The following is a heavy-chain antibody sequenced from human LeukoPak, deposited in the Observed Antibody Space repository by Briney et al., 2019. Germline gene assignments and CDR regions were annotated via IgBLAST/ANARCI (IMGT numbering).Heavy chain of an antibody. D-gene: IGHD5-24*01. J-gene: IGHJ4*02. CDR3: AGDVEMATPGIDY. CDR2: IKQDGSEK. CDR1: GFTFSSYW. V-gene: IGHV3-7*04. Sequence: GGSLRLSCAASGFTFSSYWMSWVRQAPGKGLEWVANIKQDGSEKYYVDSVKGRFTISRDNAKNSLYLQMNSLRAEDTAVYYCAGDVEMATPGIDYWGQGTLVTVSS.